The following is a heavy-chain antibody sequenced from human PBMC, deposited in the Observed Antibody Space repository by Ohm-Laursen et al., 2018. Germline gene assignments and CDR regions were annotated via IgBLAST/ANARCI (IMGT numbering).Heavy chain of an antibody. CDR1: GFTFSSYA. CDR3: ARTVARGYNYGYFFDY. D-gene: IGHD5-18*01. Sequence: SLRLSCTASGFTFSSYAMSWVRQAPGKGLEWVSAISGSGGSTYYPDSVKGRFAISRDNSKDTLYLQMNSLRAEDTAVYYCARTVARGYNYGYFFDYWGQGTLVTVSS. CDR2: ISGSGGST. V-gene: IGHV3-23*01. J-gene: IGHJ4*02.